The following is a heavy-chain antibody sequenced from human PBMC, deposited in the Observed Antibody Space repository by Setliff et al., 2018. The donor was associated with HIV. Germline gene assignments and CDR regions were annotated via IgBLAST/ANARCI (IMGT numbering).Heavy chain of an antibody. Sequence: SETLSLTCTVSGGSISSHFWSWIRQPPGKGLEWIGSIYYSGDTDYNPSLKSRVSTSVDTSKNQFSLKLSSVTAADTAVYYCARHTIGVATWSDGFDFWGQGRLVTVSS. CDR3: ARHTIGVATWSDGFDF. J-gene: IGHJ4*02. V-gene: IGHV4-59*11. D-gene: IGHD6-19*01. CDR2: IYYSGDT. CDR1: GGSISSHF.